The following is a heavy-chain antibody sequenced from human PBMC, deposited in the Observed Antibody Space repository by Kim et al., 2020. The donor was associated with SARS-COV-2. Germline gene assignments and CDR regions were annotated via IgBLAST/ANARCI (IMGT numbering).Heavy chain of an antibody. CDR3: SFIAIFVGGSSIAVDY. CDR1: GFTFSSYA. CDR2: ISGSGGST. V-gene: IGHV3-23*01. Sequence: GGSLRLSCAASGFTFSSYAMSWVRQAPGKGLEWVSAISGSGGSTYYADSVKGRFTISRDNSKNTLYLQMNSLRAEDTAVYYCSFIAIFVGGSSIAVDYWGQRTLVSVSS. J-gene: IGHJ4*02. D-gene: IGHD6-13*01.